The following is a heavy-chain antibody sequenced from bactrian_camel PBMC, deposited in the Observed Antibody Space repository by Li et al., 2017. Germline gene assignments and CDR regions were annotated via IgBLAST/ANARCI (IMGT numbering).Heavy chain of an antibody. CDR3: AADQLYGTCRDVLDFPA. J-gene: IGHJ4*01. CDR1: TYPARY. D-gene: IGHD7*01. V-gene: IGHV3S53*01. CDR2: IDTEGRI. Sequence: QVQLVESGGGSVQTGGSLRLSCAASTYPARYLGWFRQAPGKEREGVAAIDTEGRITYADSVNGRFIITRDKGKDLVYLQMIGLQPEDTGMYYCAADQLYGTCRDVLDFPARGQGTQVTVS.